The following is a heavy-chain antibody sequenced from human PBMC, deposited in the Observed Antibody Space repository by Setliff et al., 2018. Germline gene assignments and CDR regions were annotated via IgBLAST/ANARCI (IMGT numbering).Heavy chain of an antibody. CDR3: AGSRAWIPIFDS. J-gene: IGHJ4*02. Sequence: GGSLRLSCVVSGVVFRNYHLNWVRQTPEKGLEWVSSFSGSNEYIKYADSVKGRFTISRDSAENAVYLQMNNLSAEDTAVYYCAGSRAWIPIFDSWGQGILFTVSS. D-gene: IGHD5-12*01. CDR2: FSGSNEYI. CDR1: GVVFRNYH. V-gene: IGHV3-21*01.